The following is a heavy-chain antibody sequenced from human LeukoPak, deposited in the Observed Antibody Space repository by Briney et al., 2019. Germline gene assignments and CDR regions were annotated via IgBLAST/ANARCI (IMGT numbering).Heavy chain of an antibody. CDR3: ARVPHSRSWGYNWFDP. CDR2: INQDGSEK. J-gene: IGHJ5*02. Sequence: PGGSLRLSCAASGFTFNAYAMHWVRQAPGKGLEWVANINQDGSEKYYVDSVKGRFTISRDNAKNSLFLQMNSLRVDDTAVYYCARVPHSRSWGYNWFDPWGQGTLVTVSS. CDR1: GFTFNAYA. V-gene: IGHV3-7*01. D-gene: IGHD3-16*01.